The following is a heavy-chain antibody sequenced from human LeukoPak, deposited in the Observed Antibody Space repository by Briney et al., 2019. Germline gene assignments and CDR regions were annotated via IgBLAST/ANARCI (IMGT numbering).Heavy chain of an antibody. J-gene: IGHJ4*02. CDR1: DGSFSDYY. D-gene: IGHD1-14*01. V-gene: IGHV4-34*01. Sequence: SETLSLTCAVYDGSFSDYYWSWIRQPPGKGLEWIGEINHSGSTNYNPSLKSRGTISVDTSKNQCSLKLSSVTAADTAVYYCARERIIGARIIDYWGQGTLVTVSS. CDR2: INHSGST. CDR3: ARERIIGARIIDY.